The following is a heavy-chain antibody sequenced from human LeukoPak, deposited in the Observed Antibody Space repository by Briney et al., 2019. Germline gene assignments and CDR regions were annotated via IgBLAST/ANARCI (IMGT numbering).Heavy chain of an antibody. CDR3: ASADYDMAFDI. CDR1: GGSISSYY. V-gene: IGHV4-4*07. CDR2: IYTSGSA. J-gene: IGHJ3*02. Sequence: SETLSLTCTVSGGSISSYYWSWIRQPAGKGLEWIGRIYTSGSARYNPPLKSRVTMSVGTSKNQFSLKLSSVTAADTAVYYCASADYDMAFDIWGQGTMVTVSS. D-gene: IGHD3-9*01.